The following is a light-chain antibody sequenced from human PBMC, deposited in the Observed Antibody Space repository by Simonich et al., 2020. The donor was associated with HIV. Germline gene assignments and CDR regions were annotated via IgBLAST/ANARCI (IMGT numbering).Light chain of an antibody. J-gene: IGLJ3*02. Sequence: QSALTQPASVSGSPGLSITISCTGTSSDVGGYNYVSWYQQHPGKAPKLMIYDVSKRPSGFSNRFSGSKSGNTASLTISGLQAEDEADYYCSSYTSSSTWVFGGGTKLTVL. V-gene: IGLV2-14*01. CDR1: SSDVGGYNY. CDR2: DVS. CDR3: SSYTSSSTWV.